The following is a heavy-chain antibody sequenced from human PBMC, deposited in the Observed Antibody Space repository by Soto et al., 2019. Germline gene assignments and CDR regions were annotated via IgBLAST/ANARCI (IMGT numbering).Heavy chain of an antibody. CDR1: GFTFSSYA. CDR2: ISGSGGST. CDR3: AQIPARNYYYDSSGYYYTPHYYYGMDV. J-gene: IGHJ6*02. Sequence: EVQLLESGGGLVQPGGSLRLSCAASGFTFSSYAMSWVRQAPGKGLEWVSAISGSGGSTYYADSVKGRFTISRDNSKNTLYLQMNSLRAEDTAVYYCAQIPARNYYYDSSGYYYTPHYYYGMDVWGQGTTVTVSS. D-gene: IGHD3-22*01. V-gene: IGHV3-23*01.